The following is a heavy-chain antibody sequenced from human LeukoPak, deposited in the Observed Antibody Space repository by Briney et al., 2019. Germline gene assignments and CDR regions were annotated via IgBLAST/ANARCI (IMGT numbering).Heavy chain of an antibody. D-gene: IGHD4-23*01. Sequence: SVKVSCKASGGTFSSYAISWVRQAPGQGLEWMGGIIPIFGTANYAQKFQGRVTITTDESTSTAYMELSSLRSEDTAVYYCARGGGNWADYYYYYMDVWGKGTTVTVSS. V-gene: IGHV1-69*05. CDR2: IIPIFGTA. CDR1: GGTFSSYA. CDR3: ARGGGNWADYYYYYMDV. J-gene: IGHJ6*03.